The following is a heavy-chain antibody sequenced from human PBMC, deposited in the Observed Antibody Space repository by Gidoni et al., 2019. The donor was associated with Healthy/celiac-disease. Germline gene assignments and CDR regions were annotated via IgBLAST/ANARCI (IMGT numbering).Heavy chain of an antibody. D-gene: IGHD2-15*01. Sequence: QVQLVQSGAEGKKPGASVKVSCKASGYTFTRHGISCVRQAPGQGLEWRGWISAYNGNTNYAQKLQGRVTMTTDTSTSTAYMELRSLRSDDTAVYYCARGGGYCSGGSCYRRNDAFDIWGQGTMVTVSS. CDR3: ARGGGYCSGGSCYRRNDAFDI. CDR2: ISAYNGNT. J-gene: IGHJ3*02. V-gene: IGHV1-18*01. CDR1: GYTFTRHG.